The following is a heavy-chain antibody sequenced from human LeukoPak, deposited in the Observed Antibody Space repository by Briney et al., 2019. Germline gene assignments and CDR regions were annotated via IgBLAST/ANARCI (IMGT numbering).Heavy chain of an antibody. CDR2: MNPNSGNT. D-gene: IGHD3-3*01. V-gene: IGHV1-8*01. CDR1: GYTFTSYD. CDR3: ARHVNLEWLHYFDY. J-gene: IGHJ4*02. Sequence: ASVKVSCKASGYTFTSYDINWVRQATGQGLEWMGWMNPNSGNTGYAQKFQGRVTMTRNTSISTAYMELSSLRSEDTAVYYCARHVNLEWLHYFDYWGQGTLVTVSS.